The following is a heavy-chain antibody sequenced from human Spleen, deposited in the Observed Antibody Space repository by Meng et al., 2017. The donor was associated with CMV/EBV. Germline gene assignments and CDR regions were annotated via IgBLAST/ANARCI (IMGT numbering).Heavy chain of an antibody. CDR2: IIPSGGGT. V-gene: IGHV1-46*01. CDR1: GYTFTRYY. J-gene: IGHJ6*02. Sequence: ASVKVSCKASGYTFTRYYMHWVRQAPGQGLEWMGIIIPSGGGTTYAQNFQGRVTMTRDTSTSTVYMELRSLRSDDTAVYYCARGKNYYGMDVWGQGTTVTVSS. CDR3: ARGKNYYGMDV. D-gene: IGHD3-10*01.